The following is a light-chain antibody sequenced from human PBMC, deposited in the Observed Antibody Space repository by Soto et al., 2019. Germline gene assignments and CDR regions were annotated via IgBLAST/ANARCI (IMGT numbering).Light chain of an antibody. CDR3: QQYNSDSPPMYT. CDR1: QSIGSW. Sequence: DLQMTQSPSTLSASVGDRVTITCRASQSIGSWLAWYQQKPGKAPKFLIYKASSLESGVPSRFSSSGSGTEFTLTISSLQPDDFVTYYCQQYNSDSPPMYTFGQGTKLEIK. J-gene: IGKJ2*01. CDR2: KAS. V-gene: IGKV1-5*03.